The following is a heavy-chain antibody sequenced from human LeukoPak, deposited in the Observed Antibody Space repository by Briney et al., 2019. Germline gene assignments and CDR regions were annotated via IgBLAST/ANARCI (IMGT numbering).Heavy chain of an antibody. CDR1: GYTFTSYY. CDR3: ARIGFLEWLHIEDYYYMDV. V-gene: IGHV1-46*01. CDR2: INPSGGST. Sequence: GASVKVSCKASGYTFTSYYMHWVRQAPGQGLEWMGIINPSGGSTSYAQKFQGRVTMTRDTSTSTVYMELSSLRSEDTAVYYCARIGFLEWLHIEDYYYMDVWGKGTTVTVSS. J-gene: IGHJ6*03. D-gene: IGHD3-3*01.